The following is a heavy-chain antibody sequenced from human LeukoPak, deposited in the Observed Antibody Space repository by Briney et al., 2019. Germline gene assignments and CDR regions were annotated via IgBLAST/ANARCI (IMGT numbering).Heavy chain of an antibody. D-gene: IGHD4-17*01. CDR2: ISSSSSYI. CDR1: GFTFSSYS. CDR3: ARDKSYGDNYFDY. J-gene: IGHJ4*02. Sequence: PGGSLRLSCAASGFTFSSYSMNWVRQAPGKGLEWVSSISSSSSYIYYADSVKGRFTISRDNAKNSLYLQMNSLRAEDTAVYYCARDKSYGDNYFDYWGQGTWSPSPQ. V-gene: IGHV3-21*01.